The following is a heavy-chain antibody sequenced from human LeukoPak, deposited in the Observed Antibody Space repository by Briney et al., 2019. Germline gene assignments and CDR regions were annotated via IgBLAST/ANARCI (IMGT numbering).Heavy chain of an antibody. CDR3: VRDTAAAGSGDY. D-gene: IGHD6-13*01. V-gene: IGHV1-18*01. CDR2: ISAYNGNT. Sequence: ASVKVSCKASGYTFTSYGISWVRQAPGQGLEWMGWISAYNGNTNYAQKLQGRVTMTTDTSTSTAYMELRSLRSDDTAVYYCVRDTAAAGSGDYWGQGTLVTVSS. J-gene: IGHJ4*02. CDR1: GYTFTSYG.